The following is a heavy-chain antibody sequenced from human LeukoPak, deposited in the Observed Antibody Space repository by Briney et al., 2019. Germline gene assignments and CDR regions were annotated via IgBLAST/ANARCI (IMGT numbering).Heavy chain of an antibody. Sequence: GGSLRLSCAASGLTFSGYSMNWVRQAPGKGLEWVSCISSISSYIYYTDSVKGRFTISRDNAKNSLYLQMTSLRAEDTAVYYCATGAQNIAVAGDGEYYFDYWGQGTLVTVSS. CDR1: GLTFSGYS. D-gene: IGHD6-19*01. CDR3: ATGAQNIAVAGDGEYYFDY. J-gene: IGHJ4*02. V-gene: IGHV3-21*01. CDR2: ISSISSYI.